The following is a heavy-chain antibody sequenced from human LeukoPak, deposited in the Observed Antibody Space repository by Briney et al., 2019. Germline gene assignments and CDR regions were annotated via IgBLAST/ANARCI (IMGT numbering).Heavy chain of an antibody. V-gene: IGHV3-30*07. D-gene: IGHD3-16*01. CDR3: AKDMTWVGLNDAFDI. CDR2: VSYDGGSK. J-gene: IGHJ3*02. Sequence: GRSLRLSCAASGFAFSSYAMHWVRQGPGKGLEWVALVSYDGGSKYYADSVKGRFTISRDNSKNTLYLQMNSLRAEDTAVYYCAKDMTWVGLNDAFDIWGQGTMVTVSS. CDR1: GFAFSSYA.